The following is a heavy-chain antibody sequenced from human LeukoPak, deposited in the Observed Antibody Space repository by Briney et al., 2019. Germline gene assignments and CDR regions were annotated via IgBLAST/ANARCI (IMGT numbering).Heavy chain of an antibody. V-gene: IGHV4-4*07. D-gene: IGHD3-22*01. J-gene: IGHJ4*02. CDR3: ARDRNYYESIGWTPFDY. CDR1: GGSISSYY. CDR2: IYTSGST. Sequence: SETLSLTCTVSGGSISSYYWSWIRQPAGKGLEWIGRIYTSGSTNYNPSLKSRVTMSVDTSKNQLFLKLSSMNAADTAVYCCARDRNYYESIGWTPFDYWGQGTLVTVSS.